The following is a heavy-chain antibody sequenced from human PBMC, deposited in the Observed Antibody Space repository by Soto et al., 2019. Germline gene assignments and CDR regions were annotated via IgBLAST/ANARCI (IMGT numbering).Heavy chain of an antibody. CDR3: ASPTVTPHYGMDV. CDR2: ISSSGNTI. V-gene: IGHV3-11*01. CDR1: GFTVIDYS. Sequence: QVQLVESGGGLVKPGGSLRLSCAASGFTVIDYSMSWIRQAPGKGLEWVSYISSSGNTIYYADSVKGRFTISRHNANTSLYRKRNCPGAEETAVFYCASPTVTPHYGMDVWGKGPSVTVSS. D-gene: IGHD4-17*01. J-gene: IGHJ6*04.